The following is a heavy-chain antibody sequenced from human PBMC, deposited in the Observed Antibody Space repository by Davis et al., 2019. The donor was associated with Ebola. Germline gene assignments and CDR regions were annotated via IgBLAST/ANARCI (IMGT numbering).Heavy chain of an antibody. CDR1: GYTFTNYY. CDR2: INPNYSRT. V-gene: IGHV1-46*03. Sequence: SVHVSCKASGYTFTNYYMHWVRQAPGQGLEWMGLINPNYSRTIYAQKFQGRVTVTRDTSTTTVYMDLSSLRSEDTALYYCTTPGGQDSGYDVFDIWGQGTMVTVSS. D-gene: IGHD5-12*01. J-gene: IGHJ3*02. CDR3: TTPGGQDSGYDVFDI.